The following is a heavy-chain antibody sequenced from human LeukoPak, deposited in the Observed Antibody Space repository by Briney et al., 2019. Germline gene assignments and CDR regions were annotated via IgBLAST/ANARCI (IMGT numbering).Heavy chain of an antibody. CDR2: INSDGSST. CDR3: AKGGQQVVRYYFDY. J-gene: IGHJ4*02. Sequence: PGGSLRLSCAASGFTFSSYWMHWVRQAPGKGLVWLSGINSDGSSTSYADSVKGRFTISRDNSENTLYLQMNSLRTEDTAVYSCAKGGQQVVRYYFDYWGQGTLVTVSS. CDR1: GFTFSSYW. V-gene: IGHV3-74*01. D-gene: IGHD6-13*01.